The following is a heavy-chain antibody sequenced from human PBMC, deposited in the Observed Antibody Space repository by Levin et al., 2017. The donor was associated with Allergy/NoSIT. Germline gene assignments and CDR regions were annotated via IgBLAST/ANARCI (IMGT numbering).Heavy chain of an antibody. CDR3: ARGGITMVQGYAHYYYYYMDV. V-gene: IGHV1-18*01. D-gene: IGHD3-10*01. J-gene: IGHJ6*03. CDR1: GYTFTSYG. Sequence: VASVKVSCKASGYTFTSYGISWVRQAPGQGLEWMGWISAYNGNTNYAQKLQGRVTMTTDTSTSTAYMELRSLRSDDTAVYYCARGGITMVQGYAHYYYYYMDVWGKGTTVTVSS. CDR2: ISAYNGNT.